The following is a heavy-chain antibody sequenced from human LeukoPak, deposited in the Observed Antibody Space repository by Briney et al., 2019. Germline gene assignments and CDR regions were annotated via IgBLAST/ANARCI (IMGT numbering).Heavy chain of an antibody. Sequence: GESLKISCKGFEYSFTSYWISWVRQMPGKGLEWVGKIALSDSSATYSPSFQGHVTISVDKSINTAYLHWSSLQASDTAMYYCTWGTSSTKIDYWGQGTLVTVSS. CDR2: IALSDSSA. D-gene: IGHD3-16*01. J-gene: IGHJ4*02. V-gene: IGHV5-10-1*01. CDR3: TWGTSSTKIDY. CDR1: EYSFTSYW.